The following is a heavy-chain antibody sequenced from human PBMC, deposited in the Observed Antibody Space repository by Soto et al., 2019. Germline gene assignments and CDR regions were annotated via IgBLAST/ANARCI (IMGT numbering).Heavy chain of an antibody. J-gene: IGHJ4*02. V-gene: IGHV1-3*01. CDR1: GYTFTSYA. Sequence: QVQLVQSGAEVKKPGASVKVSCKASGYTFTSYAMHWVRQAPGQRLEWMGWINAGNGNTKYSQKFKGRVTITRDTSASTAYMELSSLRSEDTAVYYCARATYSYGWGAYCFDYWGQGTLVTVSS. CDR2: INAGNGNT. D-gene: IGHD5-18*01. CDR3: ARATYSYGWGAYCFDY.